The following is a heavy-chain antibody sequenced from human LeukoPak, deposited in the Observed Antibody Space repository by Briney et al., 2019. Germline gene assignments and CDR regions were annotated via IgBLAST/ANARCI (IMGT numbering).Heavy chain of an antibody. CDR2: IVGSSST. V-gene: IGHV3-21*01. Sequence: NPGGSLRLSCAASGFTFSSYALSWVRQAPGKGLEWVSSIVGSSSTYYADSLKGRFTISRDNAKNSLYLQMNSLRAEDTAVYYCARIGAGSSRDYWGQGTLVTVSS. J-gene: IGHJ4*02. D-gene: IGHD6-13*01. CDR1: GFTFSSYA. CDR3: ARIGAGSSRDY.